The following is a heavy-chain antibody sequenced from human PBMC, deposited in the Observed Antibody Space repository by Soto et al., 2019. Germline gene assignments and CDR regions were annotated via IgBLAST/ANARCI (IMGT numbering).Heavy chain of an antibody. CDR3: GRGGVTRGRDTFDI. Sequence: GESLKISCKGSGYGFGSLWIGWVRQMPGKGLEWMGLVYPADSDTTYSPSFQGQVTFSADKSITTDYLHLRSLKASDSAMYYCGRGGVTRGRDTFDIWGQGTMVTVSS. V-gene: IGHV5-51*01. D-gene: IGHD3-16*01. J-gene: IGHJ3*02. CDR1: GYGFGSLW. CDR2: VYPADSDT.